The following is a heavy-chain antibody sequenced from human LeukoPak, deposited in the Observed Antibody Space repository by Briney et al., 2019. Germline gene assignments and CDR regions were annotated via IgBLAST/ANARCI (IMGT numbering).Heavy chain of an antibody. D-gene: IGHD1-20*01. CDR3: ARGEYNWNDLHL. CDR1: GFTFSSYG. V-gene: IGHV3-23*01. CDR2: ISRSGGTT. J-gene: IGHJ5*02. Sequence: GGSLRLSCAASGFTFSSYGMSWVRQAPGKGLEWVSAISRSGGTTYYADSVKGRFTISGDKSKNTLYLQMNSLRAEDSSVYYCARGEYNWNDLHLWGQGTLVTVSS.